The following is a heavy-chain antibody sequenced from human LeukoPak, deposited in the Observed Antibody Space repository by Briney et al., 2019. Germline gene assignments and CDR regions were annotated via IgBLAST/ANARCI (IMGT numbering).Heavy chain of an antibody. V-gene: IGHV3-53*01. CDR3: AKQMAVDYFDY. Sequence: GGSLRLSCAASGFTVSSNYMSWVRQAPGKGLEWVSVIYSGGTTYYAESVKGRFTISRDSSKNTLYLQMNSLRAEDTAVYYCAKQMAVDYFDYWGQGTLVTVSS. D-gene: IGHD5-24*01. CDR1: GFTVSSNY. J-gene: IGHJ4*02. CDR2: IYSGGTT.